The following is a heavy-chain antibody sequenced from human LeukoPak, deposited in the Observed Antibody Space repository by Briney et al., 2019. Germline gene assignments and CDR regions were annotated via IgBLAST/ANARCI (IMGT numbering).Heavy chain of an antibody. V-gene: IGHV4-34*01. Sequence: ASETLSLTCAVYGGSFSGYYWSWLRQPPGKGLEWIGEINHSGSTNYNPSLKSRVTISVDTSKNQFSLKLSSVTAADTAVYYCARQRDYGSGSYLYWGQGTLVTVSS. CDR3: ARQRDYGSGSYLY. CDR2: INHSGST. D-gene: IGHD3-10*01. CDR1: GGSFSGYY. J-gene: IGHJ4*02.